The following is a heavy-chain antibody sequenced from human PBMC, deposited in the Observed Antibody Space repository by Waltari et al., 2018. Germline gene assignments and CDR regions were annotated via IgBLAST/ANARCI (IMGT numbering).Heavy chain of an antibody. V-gene: IGHV4-39*07. J-gene: IGHJ5*02. Sequence: QLQLQESGPGAVKPSETLSLTCTVSGGSIRISSHYWDWIRQPPGKGLEWIGSIYYNGRTYYNSSLKTRVSMSVDTSRNQFSLNLNSVTAADTAVYYCARGGAPDGWFDPWGQGTLVNVSS. CDR1: GGSIRISSHY. CDR2: IYYNGRT. CDR3: ARGGAPDGWFDP.